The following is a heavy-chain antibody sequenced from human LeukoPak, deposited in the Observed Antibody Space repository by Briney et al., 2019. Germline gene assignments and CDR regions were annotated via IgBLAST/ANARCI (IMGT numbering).Heavy chain of an antibody. D-gene: IGHD3-22*01. CDR2: INHSGST. CDR1: GGSFSGYY. J-gene: IGHJ4*02. CDR3: ARGRYYYDSSGYYYFDY. V-gene: IGHV4-34*01. Sequence: SETPSLTCAVYGGSFSGYYWSWIRQPPGKGLEWIGEINHSGSTNYNPSLKSRVTISVDTSKNQFSLKLSSVTAADTAVYYCARGRYYYDSSGYYYFDYWGQGTLVTVSS.